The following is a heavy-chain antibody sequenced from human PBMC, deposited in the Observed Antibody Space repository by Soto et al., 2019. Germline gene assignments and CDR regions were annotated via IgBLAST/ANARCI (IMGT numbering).Heavy chain of an antibody. V-gene: IGHV3-23*01. J-gene: IGHJ4*02. CDR3: ARNPLGTILRFLEWSFDY. D-gene: IGHD3-3*01. CDR1: GFVFGNYA. Sequence: EVQLLESGGGLVQPGGSLRLSCAASGFVFGNYAMNWVRQAPGRGLEWVSIISGGGDGTYYADSVKGRFTISRDNSKNTVYLQMNSLKAEDTAVYYCARNPLGTILRFLEWSFDYWGQGTLVTVSS. CDR2: ISGGGDGT.